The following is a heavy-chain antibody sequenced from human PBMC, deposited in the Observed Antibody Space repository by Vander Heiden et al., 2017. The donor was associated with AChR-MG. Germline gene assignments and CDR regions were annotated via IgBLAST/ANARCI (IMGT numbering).Heavy chain of an antibody. J-gene: IGHJ4*02. V-gene: IGHV4-39*01. CDR1: GGSISSSSYY. CDR2: IYYSGST. Sequence: QLQLQESGPGLVKPSETLSLTCTVSGGSISSSSYYWGWIRQPPGKGLEWIGSIYYSGSTYYNPSLKSRVTISVDTSKNQFSLKVSSVTAADTAVYYCAQELLVRSEGIFDSWGQGTLVTVSS. D-gene: IGHD1-26*01. CDR3: AQELLVRSEGIFDS.